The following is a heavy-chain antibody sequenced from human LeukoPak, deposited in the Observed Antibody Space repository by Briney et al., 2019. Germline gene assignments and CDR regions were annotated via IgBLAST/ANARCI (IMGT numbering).Heavy chain of an antibody. CDR1: GFTFSSYA. CDR3: ARDYDNFYLDY. J-gene: IGHJ4*02. V-gene: IGHV3-64*01. Sequence: GGSLRLSCAASGFTFSSYAMHWVRQAPGKGLGYVSAISSNGGSTYYANSVKGRFTISRDNSKNTLYLQMGSLRAEDMAVYYCARDYDNFYLDYWGQGTLVTVSS. D-gene: IGHD3-9*01. CDR2: ISSNGGST.